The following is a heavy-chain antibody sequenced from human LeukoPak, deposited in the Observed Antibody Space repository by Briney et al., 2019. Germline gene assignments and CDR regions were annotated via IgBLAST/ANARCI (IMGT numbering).Heavy chain of an antibody. J-gene: IGHJ4*02. Sequence: GGSLRLSCAASGFTFSSYWMTWVRQAPGKGLEWVAVIYSGGSTDYADSVKGRFTISRDNSKNTLYLQMNSLRAEDTAVYYCASYHDGSGYSPHFDYWGQGTLVTVSS. CDR2: IYSGGST. V-gene: IGHV3-53*01. CDR3: ASYHDGSGYSPHFDY. CDR1: GFTFSSYW. D-gene: IGHD3-22*01.